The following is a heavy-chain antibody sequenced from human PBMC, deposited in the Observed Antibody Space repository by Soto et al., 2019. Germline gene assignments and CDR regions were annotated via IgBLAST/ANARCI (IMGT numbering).Heavy chain of an antibody. D-gene: IGHD3-22*01. CDR1: GFTVSSNY. CDR2: IYSGGST. J-gene: IGHJ6*02. Sequence: GGSLRLSCAASGFTVSSNYMSWVRQAPGKGLEWVSVIYSGGSTYYADSVKGRFTISRDNSKNTLYLQMNSLRAEDTAVYYCARDLRDSSGYYLYYYGMDVWGQGTTVTVSS. V-gene: IGHV3-53*01. CDR3: ARDLRDSSGYYLYYYGMDV.